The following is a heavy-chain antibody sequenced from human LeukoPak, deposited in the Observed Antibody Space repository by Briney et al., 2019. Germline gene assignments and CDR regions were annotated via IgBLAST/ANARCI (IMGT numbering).Heavy chain of an antibody. CDR3: ANIAVAGTGGAEYLQH. D-gene: IGHD6-19*01. V-gene: IGHV3-30*02. Sequence: GRSLRLSCAASGFTFSSYAMHWVRQAPGKGLEWVAFIRYDGSNKYYADSVKGRFTISRDNSKNTLYLQMNSLRAEDTAVYYCANIAVAGTGGAEYLQHWGQGTLVTVSS. J-gene: IGHJ1*01. CDR2: IRYDGSNK. CDR1: GFTFSSYA.